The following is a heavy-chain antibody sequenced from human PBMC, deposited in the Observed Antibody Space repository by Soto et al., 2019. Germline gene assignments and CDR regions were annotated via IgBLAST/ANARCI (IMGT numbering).Heavy chain of an antibody. CDR1: GFSFSHHV. D-gene: IGHD7-27*01. CDR3: ARHLSHLRTGWPDP. CDR2: LSDSGAYT. Sequence: GGSLRLSCAASGFSFSHHVMTWVRQAPGKGLEYVSSLSDSGAYTYYAGSVRGRFTISRDNSRNTLYLQMNSLRADDTAVYYCARHLSHLRTGWPDPWGQGTLVTVS. V-gene: IGHV3-23*01. J-gene: IGHJ5*02.